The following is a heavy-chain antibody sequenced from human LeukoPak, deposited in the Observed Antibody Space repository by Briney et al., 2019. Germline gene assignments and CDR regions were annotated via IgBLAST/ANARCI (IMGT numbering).Heavy chain of an antibody. D-gene: IGHD3-22*01. Sequence: GGSLRLSCTVSGFTFSDYYMSWVRQAPGKGLEWVSVIYSGGSTYYADSVKGRFTISRDNSKNTLYLQMNSLRAEDTAVYYCARGGIYYDSSGYYGDYWGQGTLVTVSS. CDR3: ARGGIYYDSSGYYGDY. J-gene: IGHJ4*02. CDR2: IYSGGST. V-gene: IGHV3-53*01. CDR1: GFTFSDYY.